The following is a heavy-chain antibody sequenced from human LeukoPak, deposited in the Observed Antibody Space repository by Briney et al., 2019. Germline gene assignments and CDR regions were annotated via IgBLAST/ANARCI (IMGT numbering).Heavy chain of an antibody. Sequence: KPSGTLSLTCAVSGGSISSSNWWSWVRQPPGKGLEWIGEIYHSGSTNYNPSLKSRVTISVDTSKNQFSLKLSSVTAADTAVYYCARELGTAYYGSGNYHYNALYYYLGVWGKGTTVTISS. V-gene: IGHV4-4*02. CDR2: IYHSGST. D-gene: IGHD3-10*01. CDR3: ARELGTAYYGSGNYHYNALYYYLGV. CDR1: GGSISSSNW. J-gene: IGHJ6*03.